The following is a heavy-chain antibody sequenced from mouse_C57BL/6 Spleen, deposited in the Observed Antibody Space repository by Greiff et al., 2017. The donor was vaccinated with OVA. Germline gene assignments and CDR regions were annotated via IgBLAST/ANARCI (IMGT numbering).Heavy chain of an antibody. D-gene: IGHD1-1*01. J-gene: IGHJ2*01. Sequence: VQGVESGPELVKPGASVKISCKASGYTFTDYYINWVKQRPGQGLEWIGWIFPGSGSTYYNEKFKGKATLTVDKSSSTAYMLLSSLTSEDSAVYFCARATSVVAPFDYWGQGTTLTVSS. V-gene: IGHV1-75*01. CDR1: GYTFTDYY. CDR3: ARATSVVAPFDY. CDR2: IFPGSGST.